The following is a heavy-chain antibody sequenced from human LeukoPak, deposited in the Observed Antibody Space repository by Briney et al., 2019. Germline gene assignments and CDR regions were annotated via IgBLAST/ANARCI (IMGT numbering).Heavy chain of an antibody. V-gene: IGHV4-34*01. D-gene: IGHD2-15*01. CDR2: INHSGST. Sequence: SETLSLTCAVYGGSFSGYYWSWIRQPPGKGLEWIGEINHSGSTNYNPSLKSRVTISVDTSKNQSSLKLSSVTAADTAVYYCARARRYCSGGSCYLYYFDYWGQGTLVTVSS. J-gene: IGHJ4*02. CDR3: ARARRYCSGGSCYLYYFDY. CDR1: GGSFSGYY.